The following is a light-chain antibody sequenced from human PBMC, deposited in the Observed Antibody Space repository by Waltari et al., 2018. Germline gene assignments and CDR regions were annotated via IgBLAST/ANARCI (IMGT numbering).Light chain of an antibody. CDR3: QQYGETPWT. CDR1: ESVPANY. V-gene: IGKV3-20*01. J-gene: IGKJ1*01. Sequence: EIVLTQSPGTLSLSPGERATLSCRATESVPANYLAWYQQKPGQAPRLLISGASSRATGIPYRFSGRGSGTDFTLTIARLEPEDFALYYCQQYGETPWTFGQGTKVDLK. CDR2: GAS.